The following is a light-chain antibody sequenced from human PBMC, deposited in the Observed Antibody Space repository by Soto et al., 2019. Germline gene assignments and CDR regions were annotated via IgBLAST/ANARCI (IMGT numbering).Light chain of an antibody. CDR1: QTIDNT. Sequence: EIVMTQSPATLSLSPGERATLSCRASQTIDNTLAWYQRKPGQAPRLLIYDASTRATGVPARFSGSGSGTDFTLTISSLQSEDFAVYYRQHYNYWRYTCGQGTKVDI. V-gene: IGKV3-15*01. CDR2: DAS. J-gene: IGKJ2*01. CDR3: QHYNYWRYT.